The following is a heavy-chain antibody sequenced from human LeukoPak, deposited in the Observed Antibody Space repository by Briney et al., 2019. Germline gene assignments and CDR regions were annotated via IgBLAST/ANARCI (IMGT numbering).Heavy chain of an antibody. CDR1: GGSISSGSYY. CDR3: ARSYYGSGSHSRYYYYYYMDV. Sequence: SETLSLTCTVSGGSISSGSYYWSWIRQPAWKGLEWIGRIYTSGSTNYNPSLKSRVTISVDTSKNQFSLKLSSVTAADTAVYYCARSYYGSGSHSRYYYYYYMDVWGKGTTVTISS. V-gene: IGHV4-61*02. D-gene: IGHD3-10*01. CDR2: IYTSGST. J-gene: IGHJ6*03.